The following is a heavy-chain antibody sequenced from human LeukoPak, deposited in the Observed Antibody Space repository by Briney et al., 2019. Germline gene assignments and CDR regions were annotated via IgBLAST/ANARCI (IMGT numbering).Heavy chain of an antibody. J-gene: IGHJ3*02. CDR1: GGSISSYY. D-gene: IGHD3-22*01. Sequence: PSETLSLTCTVSGGSISSYYWSWIRQPPGKGLEWIGHIYASGSTNYNPSLKSRVTMSINTSKNQFSLKLSSVTAADTAVYYCARVSYYYDPDGFDIWGQGTMVTVSS. CDR2: IYASGST. CDR3: ARVSYYYDPDGFDI. V-gene: IGHV4-59*01.